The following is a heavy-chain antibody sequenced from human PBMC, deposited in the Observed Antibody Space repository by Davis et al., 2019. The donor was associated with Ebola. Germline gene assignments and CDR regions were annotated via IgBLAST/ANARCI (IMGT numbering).Heavy chain of an antibody. CDR1: GFRFNAYA. CDR3: AREMRGTADSH. J-gene: IGHJ4*02. D-gene: IGHD1/OR15-1a*01. Sequence: PGGSLRLSCAGTGFRFNAYAMSWVRQAPGKGLEWVANIKEDGSEKYYVDSVKGRFTISRDNAKNSLYLQMNSLRVEDTAMYYCAREMRGTADSHWGQGTLVTVSS. CDR2: IKEDGSEK. V-gene: IGHV3-7*01.